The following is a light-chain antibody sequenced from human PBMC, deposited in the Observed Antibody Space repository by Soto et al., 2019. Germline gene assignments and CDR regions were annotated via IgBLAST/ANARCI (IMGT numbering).Light chain of an antibody. CDR3: SSYTSGNTLVL. V-gene: IGLV2-14*03. Sequence: QSALTQPASVSGSPGQSITLSCTGTSSDVGGYNYVSWYQQHPGKAPKLMIYDVSKRPSGVSNRFSGSKSGNTASLTISGLQAEDEADYYCSSYTSGNTLVLFGGGTKLTVL. J-gene: IGLJ2*01. CDR1: SSDVGGYNY. CDR2: DVS.